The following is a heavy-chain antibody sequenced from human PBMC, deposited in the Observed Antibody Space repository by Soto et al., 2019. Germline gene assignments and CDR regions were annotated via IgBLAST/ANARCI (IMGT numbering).Heavy chain of an antibody. CDR2: IYYSGST. CDR3: ARLGGSYAVPHFDY. CDR1: GGSISSSSYY. V-gene: IGHV4-39*07. D-gene: IGHD1-26*01. J-gene: IGHJ4*02. Sequence: SETLSLTCTVSGGSISSSSYYWGWIRQPPGKGLEWIGSIYYSGSTNYNPSLKSRVTISVDKSKNQFSLKLSSVTAADTAVYYCARLGGSYAVPHFDYWGRGTLVTVSS.